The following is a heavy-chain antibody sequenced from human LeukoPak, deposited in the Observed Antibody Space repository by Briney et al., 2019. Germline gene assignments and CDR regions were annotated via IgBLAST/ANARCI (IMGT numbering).Heavy chain of an antibody. CDR3: ARGGSWFTYFDL. D-gene: IGHD6-13*01. J-gene: IGHJ2*01. V-gene: IGHV4-30-2*01. Sequence: SETLSLTCTVSGGSINSGAYYWSWIRQPPGKGLEWIGYIYHSGSTYYNPSLKSRVTISVDTSKNQFSLKLNSVTAADTAVYYCARGGSWFTYFDLWGRGTLVTVSS. CDR1: GGSINSGAYY. CDR2: IYHSGST.